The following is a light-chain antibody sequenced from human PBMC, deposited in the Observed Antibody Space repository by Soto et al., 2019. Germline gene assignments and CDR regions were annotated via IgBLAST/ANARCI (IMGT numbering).Light chain of an antibody. CDR1: QSVSSY. V-gene: IGKV3-11*01. J-gene: IGKJ4*01. CDR3: QQRSNWPLT. Sequence: EIVLTQSPATLSLSPGERATLSCRASQSVSSYLAWYQQKVGQAPRLLIYDASNRATGIPARLSGSGSGTDFTLTISSLEPEDFAVYYCQQRSNWPLTFGGGTKVDIK. CDR2: DAS.